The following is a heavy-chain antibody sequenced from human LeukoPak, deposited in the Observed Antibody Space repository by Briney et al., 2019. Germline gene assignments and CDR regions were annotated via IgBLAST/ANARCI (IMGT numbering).Heavy chain of an antibody. V-gene: IGHV4-61*02. Sequence: PSQTLSHTCTVSGGPINSGSYSWTWIRQPAGKGLEWIGRIHISGSTHYTPSLKSRVTISVDTSKNQFSLKLSSVTAADTAVYYCARADRSGYFGNVVAFDIWGQGTMVTVSS. J-gene: IGHJ3*02. CDR2: IHISGST. D-gene: IGHD3-22*01. CDR3: ARADRSGYFGNVVAFDI. CDR1: GGPINSGSYS.